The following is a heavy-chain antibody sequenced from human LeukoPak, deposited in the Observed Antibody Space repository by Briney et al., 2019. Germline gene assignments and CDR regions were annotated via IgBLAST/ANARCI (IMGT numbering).Heavy chain of an antibody. CDR3: AKWRNSWYYFDD. J-gene: IGHJ4*02. Sequence: GGSLRLSCTGSGFTFSSYGLHWVRQAPGKGLEWVALISYDGVNKYYADSVKGRFTISRDNSKNTLYLQMNSLKAEDTAVYYCAKWRNSWYYFDDWGQGTLVTVSS. CDR2: ISYDGVNK. V-gene: IGHV3-30*18. D-gene: IGHD6-13*01. CDR1: GFTFSSYG.